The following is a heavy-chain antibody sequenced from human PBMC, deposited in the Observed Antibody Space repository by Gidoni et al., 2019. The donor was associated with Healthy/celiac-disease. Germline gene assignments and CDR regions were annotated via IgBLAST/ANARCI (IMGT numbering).Heavy chain of an antibody. CDR1: GFTFSSYA. J-gene: IGHJ3*02. V-gene: IGHV3-30*01. CDR3: ARDRIYCSGGSCYPDAFDI. Sequence: QVQLVESGGGVVQPGRSLRLSCAASGFTFSSYAMHWVRQAPGKGLEWVAVISYDGSNKYYADSVKGRFTISRDNSKNALYLQMNSLRAEDTAVYYCARDRIYCSGGSCYPDAFDIWGQGTMVTVSS. CDR2: ISYDGSNK. D-gene: IGHD2-15*01.